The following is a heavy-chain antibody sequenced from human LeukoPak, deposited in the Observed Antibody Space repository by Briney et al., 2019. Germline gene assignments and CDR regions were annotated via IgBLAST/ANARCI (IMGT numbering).Heavy chain of an antibody. D-gene: IGHD3-3*01. CDR3: ARAGQGDFWSGLRYFDY. V-gene: IGHV4-59*01. CDR2: IYYSGST. CDR1: GVSISRYY. J-gene: IGHJ4*02. Sequence: KASETLSLTCTVSGVSISRYYWSWIRQPPGKGLEWIGYIYYSGSTNYNPSLKSRVTISVDTSKNHFSLKLSSVTAADTAVYYCARAGQGDFWSGLRYFDYWGQGTLVTVSS.